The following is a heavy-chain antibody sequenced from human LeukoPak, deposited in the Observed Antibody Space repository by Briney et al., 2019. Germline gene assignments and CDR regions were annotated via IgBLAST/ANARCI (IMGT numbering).Heavy chain of an antibody. CDR3: ARDGDYHDSSGYYSIYGMDV. CDR2: INSSSSTI. CDR1: GFTFSSYS. J-gene: IGHJ6*02. D-gene: IGHD3-22*01. V-gene: IGHV3-48*01. Sequence: HPGGSLRLSCAASGFTFSSYSMSWVRQAPGKGLEWISYINSSSSTIYYADSVKGRFTISRDNSKNTLYLQMNSLRAEDTAVYYCARDGDYHDSSGYYSIYGMDVWGQGTTVTVSS.